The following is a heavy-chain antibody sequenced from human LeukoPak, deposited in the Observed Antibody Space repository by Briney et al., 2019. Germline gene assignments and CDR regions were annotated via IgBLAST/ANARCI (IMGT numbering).Heavy chain of an antibody. CDR1: GFTFSSYG. CDR3: AKDFAYYDSGGRYYSYYMDV. D-gene: IGHD3-22*01. V-gene: IGHV3-30*02. J-gene: IGHJ6*03. CDR2: IRYDGENK. Sequence: DPGGSLRLSCAASGFTFSSYGIHWVRQAPGKGLEWVAFIRYDGENKYYVDSVRGRFIISRDNLKNTLYLQMNSLTPGDTAVYYCAKDFAYYDSGGRYYSYYMDVWGKGTTVTISS.